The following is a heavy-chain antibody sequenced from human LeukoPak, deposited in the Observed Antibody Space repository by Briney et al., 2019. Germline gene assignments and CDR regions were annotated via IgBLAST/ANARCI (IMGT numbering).Heavy chain of an antibody. V-gene: IGHV4-39*07. CDR2: IYNSGST. CDR1: GGSISSSSYY. Sequence: SETLSLTCTVSGGSISSSSYYWGWIRQPPGKGLEWIGSIYNSGSTYYNPSLRSRVTISVDTSKNQFSLKLSSVTAADTAVYYCARDRGTWNDDGFDYWGQGTLVTVSS. CDR3: ARDRGTWNDDGFDY. D-gene: IGHD1-1*01. J-gene: IGHJ4*02.